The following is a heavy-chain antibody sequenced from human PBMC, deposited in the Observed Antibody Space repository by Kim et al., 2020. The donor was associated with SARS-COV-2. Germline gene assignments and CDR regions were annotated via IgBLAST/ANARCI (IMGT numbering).Heavy chain of an antibody. CDR1: GGSFSGYY. CDR2: INHSGST. J-gene: IGHJ3*02. V-gene: IGHV4-34*01. Sequence: SETLSLTCAVYGGSFSGYYWSWIRQPPGKGLEWIGEINHSGSTNYNPSLKSRVTISVDTSKNQFSLKLISVTAADMAVYYFARGDEVAFDIWGHGTMVTV. CDR3: ARGDEVAFDI.